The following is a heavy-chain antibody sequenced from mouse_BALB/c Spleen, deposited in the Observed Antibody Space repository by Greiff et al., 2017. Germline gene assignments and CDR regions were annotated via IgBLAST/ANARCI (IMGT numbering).Heavy chain of an antibody. CDR1: GFSLTSYG. CDR3: ARVYYYGSSSLYYYAMDY. D-gene: IGHD1-1*01. Sequence: VQLVESGPGLVAPSQSLSITCTVSGFSLTSYGVHWVRQPPGKGLEWLGVIWAGGSTNYNSALMSRLSISKDNSKSQVFLKMNSLQTDDTAMYYCARVYYYGSSSLYYYAMDYWGQGTSVTVSS. J-gene: IGHJ4*01. CDR2: IWAGGST. V-gene: IGHV2-9*02.